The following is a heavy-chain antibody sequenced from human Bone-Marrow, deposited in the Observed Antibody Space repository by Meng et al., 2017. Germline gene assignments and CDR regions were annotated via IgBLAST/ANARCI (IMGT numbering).Heavy chain of an antibody. J-gene: IGHJ4*02. CDR1: EFSVSNEF. Sequence: EVQWVESGGGWVQPGGSPRLSCAASEFSVSNEFMSWVRQAQGKGLEWVSVIYSGGGTDYADSVKGRFTTSRDSSKNTMYLQMNNLRADDTAMYYCTGGEDHWGQGTLVTVSS. CDR2: IYSGGGT. V-gene: IGHV3-66*01. CDR3: TGGEDH.